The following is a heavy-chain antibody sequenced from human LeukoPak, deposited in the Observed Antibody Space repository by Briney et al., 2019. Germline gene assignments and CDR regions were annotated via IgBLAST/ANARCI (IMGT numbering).Heavy chain of an antibody. D-gene: IGHD2-2*01. Sequence: SVKVSCKASGGTFSSYAISWVRQAPGQGLEWMGGVIPIFGTANYAQKFQGRVTMTEDTSTDTAYMELSSLRSEDTAVYYCATVGVVPAAGEYYYYMDVWGKGTTVTVSS. CDR3: ATVGVVPAAGEYYYYMDV. CDR1: GGTFSSYA. CDR2: VIPIFGTA. J-gene: IGHJ6*03. V-gene: IGHV1-69*06.